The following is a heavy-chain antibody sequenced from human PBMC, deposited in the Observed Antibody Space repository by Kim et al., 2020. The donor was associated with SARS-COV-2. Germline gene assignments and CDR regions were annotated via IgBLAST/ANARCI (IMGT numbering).Heavy chain of an antibody. CDR3: ARGGDILTGYNWFDP. V-gene: IGHV1-69*13. CDR2: IIPIFGTA. D-gene: IGHD3-9*01. CDR1: GGTFSSYA. J-gene: IGHJ5*02. Sequence: SVKVSGKASGGTFSSYAISWVRQAPGQGLEWMGGIIPIFGTANYAQKCQGRVTITADESTSTAYMELSSLRSEDTAVYYCARGGDILTGYNWFDPWGQGTLVTVSS.